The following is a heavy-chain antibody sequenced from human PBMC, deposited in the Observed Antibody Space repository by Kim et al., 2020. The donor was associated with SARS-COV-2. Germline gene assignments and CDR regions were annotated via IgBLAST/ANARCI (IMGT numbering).Heavy chain of an antibody. V-gene: IGHV3-23*01. Sequence: GGSLRLSCAASGFAFSSSPMSWVRQAPGKGLEWVSAIDGIGDGTYYPDSVKGRFTISRDKSKNTLYMQMNSLRAEDTAVYYCAVRFTVPGVFDYWGQGTLVTVSS. D-gene: IGHD6-19*01. CDR3: AVRFTVPGVFDY. CDR2: IDGIGDGT. CDR1: GFAFSSSP. J-gene: IGHJ4*02.